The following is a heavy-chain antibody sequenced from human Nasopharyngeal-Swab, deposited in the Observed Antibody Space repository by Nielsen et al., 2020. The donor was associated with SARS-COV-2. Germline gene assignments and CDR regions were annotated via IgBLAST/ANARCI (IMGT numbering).Heavy chain of an antibody. CDR3: ARRGASGHDQGSYYYYYYYMDV. D-gene: IGHD5-12*01. J-gene: IGHJ6*03. CDR2: IIPIFGTA. Sequence: WVRQAPGQGLEWMGGIIPIFGTANYAQKFQGRVTITADESTSTAYMELRSLGSDDTAVYYCARRGASGHDQGSYYYYYYYMDVWGKGTTVTVSS. V-gene: IGHV1-69*01.